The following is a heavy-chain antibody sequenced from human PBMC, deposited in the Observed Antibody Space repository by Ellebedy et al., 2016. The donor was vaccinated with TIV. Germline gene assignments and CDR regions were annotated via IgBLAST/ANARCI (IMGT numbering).Heavy chain of an antibody. Sequence: GESLKISCEASGFMFSCCAMSWVRQTPGKGLEWVSVISNSGDTTYADYVKGRFTISRDNSKDTLFLQMNSLRAEDTGVYYCAKLAGISSWYAEYWGQGTLVTVSS. D-gene: IGHD6-13*01. J-gene: IGHJ4*02. CDR3: AKLAGISSWYAEY. CDR2: ISNSGDTT. V-gene: IGHV3-23*01. CDR1: GFMFSCCA.